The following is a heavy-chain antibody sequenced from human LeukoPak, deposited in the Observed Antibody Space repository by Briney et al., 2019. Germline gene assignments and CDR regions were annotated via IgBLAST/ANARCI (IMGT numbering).Heavy chain of an antibody. Sequence: ASVKVSCKASGYTFTGYYMHWVRQAPGQGLEWMGRINPNSGGTNYAQKFQGRVTMTRDTSISTAYMELSRLRSDDTAVYYCARSRYSRGWRPFDYWGQGTLVTVSS. J-gene: IGHJ4*02. V-gene: IGHV1-2*06. CDR2: INPNSGGT. CDR1: GYTFTGYY. CDR3: ARSRYSRGWRPFDY. D-gene: IGHD6-19*01.